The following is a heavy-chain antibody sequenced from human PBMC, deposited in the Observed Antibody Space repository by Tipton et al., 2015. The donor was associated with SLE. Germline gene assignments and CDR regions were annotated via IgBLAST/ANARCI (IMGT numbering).Heavy chain of an antibody. CDR1: GGSISSYY. V-gene: IGHV4-4*07. J-gene: IGHJ3*02. CDR2: IYTSGST. D-gene: IGHD3-10*01. CDR3: ARHMRRRWGSGMAAKIDAFDI. Sequence: TLSLTCTVSGGSISSYYWSWIRQPAGKGLAWIGRIYTSGSTNYNPPLKSRVTMSVDTSKNKLSLKLSSVTAADTAVYYCARHMRRRWGSGMAAKIDAFDIWGKGTMVTVSS.